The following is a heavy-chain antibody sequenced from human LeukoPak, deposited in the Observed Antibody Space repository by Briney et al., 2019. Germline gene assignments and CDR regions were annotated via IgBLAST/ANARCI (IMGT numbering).Heavy chain of an antibody. CDR2: INAGNGNT. V-gene: IGHV1-3*01. CDR1: GYTFTSYA. Sequence: ASVKVSCKASGYTFTSYAMHWVRQAPGQRLEWMGWINAGNGNTKCSQKFQGRVTITRDTSASTAYMELSSLRSEDTAVYYCARVSSMVPFDYWGQGTLVTASS. J-gene: IGHJ4*02. D-gene: IGHD2/OR15-2a*01. CDR3: ARVSSMVPFDY.